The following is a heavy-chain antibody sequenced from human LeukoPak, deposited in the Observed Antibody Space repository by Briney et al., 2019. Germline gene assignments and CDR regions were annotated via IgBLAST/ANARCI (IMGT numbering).Heavy chain of an antibody. V-gene: IGHV3-48*01. D-gene: IGHD3-9*01. CDR2: ISSSSSTI. Sequence: PGGSLRLSCAASGFTFSSYSMNWVRQAPGKGLEWVSYISSSSSTIYYADSVKGRFTISRDNAKNSLYLQMNSLRAEDTAVYYCASFDWIWPGAFDIWGQGTMVTVSS. J-gene: IGHJ3*02. CDR3: ASFDWIWPGAFDI. CDR1: GFTFSSYS.